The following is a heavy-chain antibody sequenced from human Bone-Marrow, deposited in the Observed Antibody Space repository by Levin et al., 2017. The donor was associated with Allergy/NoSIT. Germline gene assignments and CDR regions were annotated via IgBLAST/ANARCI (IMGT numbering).Heavy chain of an antibody. CDR3: AKDRGKGAASRPTS. J-gene: IGHJ5*02. D-gene: IGHD6-13*01. V-gene: IGHV3-23*01. CDR1: GFRFNDYA. Sequence: GGSLRLSCAASGFRFNDYAMSWVRQAPGKGLEWVSASSGSGGPTYYADSVKGRFTLSRDNSKNTLYLQMNSLSAEDTAVYFCAKDRGKGAASRPTSWGQGTLVTASS. CDR2: SSGSGGPT.